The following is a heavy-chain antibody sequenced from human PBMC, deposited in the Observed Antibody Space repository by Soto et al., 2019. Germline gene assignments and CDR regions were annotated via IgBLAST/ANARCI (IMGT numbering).Heavy chain of an antibody. V-gene: IGHV1-2*04. CDR3: ARGKYCIGDSCYSGWLDP. CDR2: INPYSGGT. Sequence: QVQLMQSGAEVKKPGASVKVSCKASGYTFNGYFIHWVRQAPGQGLEWLGWINPYSGGTKYAQNLQAWVTMTRDTSISTAYMELNRLTSDDTAVYYCARGKYCIGDSCYSGWLDPWGQGTLVTVSS. D-gene: IGHD2-15*01. J-gene: IGHJ5*02. CDR1: GYTFNGYF.